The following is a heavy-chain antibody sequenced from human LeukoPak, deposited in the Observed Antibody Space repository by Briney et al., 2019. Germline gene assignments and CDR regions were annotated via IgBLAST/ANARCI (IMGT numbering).Heavy chain of an antibody. CDR3: ARDPGGSYLDAFDI. CDR2: ISSSGSTI. D-gene: IGHD1-26*01. CDR1: GFTFSSYA. Sequence: GGSLRLSCAASGFTFSSYAMSWVRQAPGKGLEWVSYISSSGSTIYYADSVKGRFTISRDNAKNSLYLQMNSLRAEDTAVYYCARDPGGSYLDAFDIWGRGTMVTVSS. V-gene: IGHV3-48*04. J-gene: IGHJ3*02.